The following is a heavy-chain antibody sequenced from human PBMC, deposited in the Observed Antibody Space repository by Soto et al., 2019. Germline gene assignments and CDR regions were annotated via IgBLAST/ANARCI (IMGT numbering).Heavy chain of an antibody. Sequence: GGSLRLSCAASGFTFSSYSMNWVRQAPGKGLEWVSSISSSSSYIYYADSVKGRFTISRDNAKNSLYLQMNSLRAEDTAVYYCARDPDYYGSGSYYRGSCYMDVWGKGTTVTVSS. CDR3: ARDPDYYGSGSYYRGSCYMDV. CDR2: ISSSSSYI. J-gene: IGHJ6*03. V-gene: IGHV3-21*01. D-gene: IGHD3-10*01. CDR1: GFTFSSYS.